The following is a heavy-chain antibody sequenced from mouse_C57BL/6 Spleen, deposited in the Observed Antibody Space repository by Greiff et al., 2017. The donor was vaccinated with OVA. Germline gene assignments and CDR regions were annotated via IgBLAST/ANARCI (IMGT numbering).Heavy chain of an antibody. CDR1: GYTFTGYW. Sequence: QVQLQQSGAELMKPGASVKLSCKATGYTFTGYWIAWVKQRPGHGLEWIGEILPGSGSTTYNEKFKGKATFTADTSSNTAYMQLSSLTTEDSAIYYCARGYGSSYDWYFDVWGTGTTVTVSS. J-gene: IGHJ1*03. CDR2: ILPGSGST. D-gene: IGHD1-1*01. CDR3: ARGYGSSYDWYFDV. V-gene: IGHV1-9*01.